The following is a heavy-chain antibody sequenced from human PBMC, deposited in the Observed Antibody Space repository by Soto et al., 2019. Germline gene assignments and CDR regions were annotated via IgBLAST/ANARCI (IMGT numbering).Heavy chain of an antibody. CDR3: AKRSVRGTYSPFDF. D-gene: IGHD1-26*01. Sequence: PWGSLRLSCAASGFTFMNYAFIFFRHSAGKGLEWISAINDNGDNTFHADSVKGRFTISRDNSKNTLYLQMNSLRAEDTATYYCAKRSVRGTYSPFDFWGQGTLVTVSS. CDR2: INDNGDNT. V-gene: IGHV3-23*01. CDR1: GFTFMNYA. J-gene: IGHJ4*02.